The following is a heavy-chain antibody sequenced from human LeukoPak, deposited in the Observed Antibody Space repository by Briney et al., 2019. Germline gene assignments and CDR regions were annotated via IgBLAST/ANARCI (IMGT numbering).Heavy chain of an antibody. J-gene: IGHJ6*03. CDR1: GFTFDDYA. Sequence: GRSLRLSCAASGFTFDDYAMHWVRQAPGKGLEWVSGISWNSGSIGYADSVKGRFTISRDNAKNSLYLQMNSLRAEDTALYYCAKGSFRGASNYYYYYYMDVWGKGTTVTISS. CDR2: ISWNSGSI. CDR3: AKGSFRGASNYYYYYYMDV. D-gene: IGHD3-10*01. V-gene: IGHV3-9*01.